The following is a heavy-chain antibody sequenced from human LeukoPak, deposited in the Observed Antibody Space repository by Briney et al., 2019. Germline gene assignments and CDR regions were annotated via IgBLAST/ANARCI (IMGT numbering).Heavy chain of an antibody. CDR2: IRYDGSNK. Sequence: GGSLRLSCAASGFTFSSYGMHWVRQAPGKGLEGVAFIRYDGSNKYYADSVKGRFTISRDNSKNTLYLQMNSLRAKDTAVYYCAKDIAAGTDWFDPWGQGTLVTVSS. V-gene: IGHV3-30*02. D-gene: IGHD6-13*01. CDR3: AKDIAAGTDWFDP. CDR1: GFTFSSYG. J-gene: IGHJ5*02.